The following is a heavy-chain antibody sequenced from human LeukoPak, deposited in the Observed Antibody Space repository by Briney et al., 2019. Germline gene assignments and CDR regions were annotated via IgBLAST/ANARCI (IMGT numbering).Heavy chain of an antibody. J-gene: IGHJ4*02. Sequence: KTGGTLRLSCAASGFTFSTYGMSWVRQAPGKGLEWVSSISGSGGSTYYADSVKGRFTISRDNAKNSLYLQMNSLRAEDTAVYYCAKVTYYYDSSGPYYFDYWGQGTLVTVSS. CDR2: ISGSGGST. CDR1: GFTFSTYG. D-gene: IGHD3-22*01. V-gene: IGHV3-23*01. CDR3: AKVTYYYDSSGPYYFDY.